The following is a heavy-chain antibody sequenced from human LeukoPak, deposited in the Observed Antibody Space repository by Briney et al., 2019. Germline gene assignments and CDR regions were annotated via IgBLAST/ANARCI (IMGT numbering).Heavy chain of an antibody. V-gene: IGHV4-31*03. J-gene: IGHJ4*02. CDR3: AREGNPEVD. Sequence: PSETLSLTCTVSGGSISSGGYYWSWLRQHPGTGLEWIGYIYYSGSTYYNPSLKSRVTISVDTSKNQFSLKLSSVTAADTAVYYCAREGNPEVDWGQGTLVTVSS. CDR2: IYYSGST. D-gene: IGHD4-23*01. CDR1: GGSISSGGYY.